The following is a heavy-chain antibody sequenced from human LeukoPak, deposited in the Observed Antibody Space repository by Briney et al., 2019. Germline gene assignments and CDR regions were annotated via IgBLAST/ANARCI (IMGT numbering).Heavy chain of an antibody. CDR1: GGSFLTYP. Sequence: ASVKVSCMSSGGSFLTYPINWVRQAPGQGLEWMGGIIGLFSSTKYVEKCQDKVMISADESTSTAYMELSSLRSEDTAVYYCARVRTQYSYGSGYFDYWGQGTLVTVSS. D-gene: IGHD5-18*01. V-gene: IGHV1-69*13. CDR2: IIGLFSST. J-gene: IGHJ4*02. CDR3: ARVRTQYSYGSGYFDY.